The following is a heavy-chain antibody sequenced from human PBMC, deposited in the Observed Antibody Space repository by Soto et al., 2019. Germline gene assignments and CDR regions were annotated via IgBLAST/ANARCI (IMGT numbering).Heavy chain of an antibody. Sequence: GGSLELSFAPSGFTFITYWISWFRQAPGKGREGVPNIKKGESEKYYVDSVRGRFTISRDNAKNSLYRQMNSLRAEDTAVYYCARELYGSGSYFWGEGYFDYWGQGTLVTVSS. CDR2: IKKGESEK. V-gene: IGHV3-7*01. J-gene: IGHJ4*02. D-gene: IGHD3-10*01. CDR3: ARELYGSGSYFWGEGYFDY. CDR1: GFTFITYW.